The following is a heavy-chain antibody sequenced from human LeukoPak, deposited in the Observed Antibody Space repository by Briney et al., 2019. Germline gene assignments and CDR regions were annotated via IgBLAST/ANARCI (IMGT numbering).Heavy chain of an antibody. CDR2: IWYDGRNK. J-gene: IGHJ4*02. Sequence: GGSLRLSCAASGFTFSSYGMHWVRQAPGKGLEWEAVIWYDGRNKYYADSVKGRFTISRDNSKNTLYLQMNSLRAEDTAVYYCARDSFGSYYDFWSGSTYWGQGTLVTVSS. CDR3: ARDSFGSYYDFWSGSTY. V-gene: IGHV3-33*01. CDR1: GFTFSSYG. D-gene: IGHD3-3*01.